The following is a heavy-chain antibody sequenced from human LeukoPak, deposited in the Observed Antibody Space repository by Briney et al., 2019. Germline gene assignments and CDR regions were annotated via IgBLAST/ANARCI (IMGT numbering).Heavy chain of an antibody. CDR3: ARRMGATPVGNAFDI. CDR1: GFTFSSYA. CDR2: ISGSGGST. D-gene: IGHD1-26*01. V-gene: IGHV3-23*01. Sequence: GGSLRLSCAASGFTFSSYAMSWVRQAPGKGLEWVSAISGSGGSTYYADSVKGRFTISRDNSKNTLYLQVNGLRTEDTAVYYCARRMGATPVGNAFDIWAKGQWSPSLQ. J-gene: IGHJ3*02.